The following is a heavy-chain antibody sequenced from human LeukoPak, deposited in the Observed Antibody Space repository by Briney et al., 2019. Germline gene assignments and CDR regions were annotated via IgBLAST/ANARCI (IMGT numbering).Heavy chain of an antibody. CDR1: GGTFSSYA. Sequence: GASVKVSCKASGGTFSSYAIGWVRQAPGQGLEWMGRIIPIFGIANYAQKFQGRVTITADKSTSTAYMELSSLRSEDTAVYYCARARSDYYDSSGYYYTSGFDIWGQGTMVTVSS. CDR3: ARARSDYYDSSGYYYTSGFDI. CDR2: IIPIFGIA. V-gene: IGHV1-69*04. J-gene: IGHJ3*02. D-gene: IGHD3-22*01.